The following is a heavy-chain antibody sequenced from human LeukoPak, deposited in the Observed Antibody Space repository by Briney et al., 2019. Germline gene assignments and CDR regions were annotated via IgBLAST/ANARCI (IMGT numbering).Heavy chain of an antibody. CDR3: ARANMVRGVGSFFDRSWFDP. CDR2: INAGNGYT. CDR1: GYTFTSYA. Sequence: ASVKASCKASGYTFTSYAMHWVRQAPGQRLEWMGWINAGNGYTKYSQEFQGRVTMTRDTSISTAHMELSRLRSDDTAVYYCARANMVRGVGSFFDRSWFDPWGQGTLVTVSS. V-gene: IGHV1-3*01. J-gene: IGHJ5*02. D-gene: IGHD3-10*01.